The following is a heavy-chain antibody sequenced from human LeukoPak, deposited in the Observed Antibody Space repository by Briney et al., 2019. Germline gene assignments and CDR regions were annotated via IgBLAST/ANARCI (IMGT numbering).Heavy chain of an antibody. Sequence: GGSLRLSCAASGFTFSSYAMSWVRRTPGQGLEWVSAISGSDGRTYYADSVKGRFTISRDNSKNTLYLQMNSLRADDTAVFYCAIDRDTYGYVTSFDYWGQGTLVTVSS. V-gene: IGHV3-23*01. CDR3: AIDRDTYGYVTSFDY. D-gene: IGHD5-18*01. J-gene: IGHJ4*02. CDR1: GFTFSSYA. CDR2: ISGSDGRT.